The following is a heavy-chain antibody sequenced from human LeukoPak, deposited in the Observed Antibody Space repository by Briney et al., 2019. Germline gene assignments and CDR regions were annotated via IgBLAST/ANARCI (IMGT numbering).Heavy chain of an antibody. V-gene: IGHV3-21*01. D-gene: IGHD4-17*01. CDR3: ARSDYGDPRSPNDC. J-gene: IGHJ4*02. CDR2: ISSSSSYI. Sequence: PGGSLRLSCAASGFTFSSYSMNWVRQAPGKGLEWVSSISSSSSYIYYADSVKGRFTISRDNAKNSLYLQMNSLRAEDTAVYYCARSDYGDPRSPNDCWGQGTLATVSS. CDR1: GFTFSSYS.